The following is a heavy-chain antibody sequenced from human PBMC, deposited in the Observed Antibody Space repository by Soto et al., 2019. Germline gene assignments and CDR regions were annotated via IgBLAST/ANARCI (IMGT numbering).Heavy chain of an antibody. CDR2: ISYDGSNK. Sequence: GGSLRLSCAASGFTFSSYAMHWVRQAPGKGLEWVAVISYDGSNKYYADSVKGRFTISRDNSKNTLYLQMNSLRAEDTAVYYCAREDDYYDSSGYYQSLDYWGQGTLVTVSS. CDR1: GFTFSSYA. V-gene: IGHV3-30-3*01. D-gene: IGHD3-22*01. J-gene: IGHJ4*02. CDR3: AREDDYYDSSGYYQSLDY.